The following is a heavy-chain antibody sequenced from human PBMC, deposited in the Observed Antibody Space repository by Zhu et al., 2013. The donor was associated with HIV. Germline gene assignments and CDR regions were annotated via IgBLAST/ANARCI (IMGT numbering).Heavy chain of an antibody. CDR3: ARDHNSGYYSYFDY. Sequence: QVQLVRSGAEVKKPGSSVKVSCKASGGTFSSYAISWVRQAPGQGLEWMGGIIPMFGTANYAQKFQGRVTITADESTSTAYMQLSSLRSEDTAVYCCARDHNSGYYSYFDYWGQGTLVTVSS. V-gene: IGHV1-69*01. CDR1: GGTFSSYA. D-gene: IGHD3-22*01. CDR2: IIPMFGTA. J-gene: IGHJ4*02.